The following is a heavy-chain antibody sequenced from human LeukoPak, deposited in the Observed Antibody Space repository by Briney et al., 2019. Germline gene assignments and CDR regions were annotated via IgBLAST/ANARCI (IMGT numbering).Heavy chain of an antibody. Sequence: GGSLRLSCAASGFTFSDYYMSWIRQAPGKGLEWVSYISSSGSTIYYADSVKGRFTISRDNAKNSLYLQMNSLRAEDTAVYYCARDRQWLGPPSDAFDIWGQGTMVTVSS. CDR2: ISSSGSTI. V-gene: IGHV3-11*04. CDR3: ARDRQWLGPPSDAFDI. J-gene: IGHJ3*02. CDR1: GFTFSDYY. D-gene: IGHD6-19*01.